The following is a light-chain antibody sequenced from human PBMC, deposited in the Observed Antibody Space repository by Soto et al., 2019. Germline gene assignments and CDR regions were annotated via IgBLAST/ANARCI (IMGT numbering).Light chain of an antibody. V-gene: IGKV2-28*01. Sequence: IVLTQSPLSLPVTPGKPASLSCRSIQSLLHSNGNNYLDWFLQKPGQSPQLXIYKGSNRASGVPDRFSGSWSGTDFTLTISSLQAEDVAVYYCQQYYSPPWTFGQGTKVDIK. CDR1: QSLLHSNGNNY. CDR2: KGS. CDR3: QQYYSPPWT. J-gene: IGKJ1*01.